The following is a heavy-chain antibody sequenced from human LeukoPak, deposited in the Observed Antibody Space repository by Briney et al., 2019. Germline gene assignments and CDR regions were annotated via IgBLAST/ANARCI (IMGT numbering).Heavy chain of an antibody. D-gene: IGHD4-17*01. Sequence: PSGTLSLTCAVYGGSFSGYYWSWIRQPPGKGLEWIREINHSGSTNYNPSLKSRVTISVDTSKNQFSLKLSSVTAADTAVYYCARDYSPDYGDIGGEDDAFDIWGQGTMVTVSS. CDR2: INHSGST. CDR3: ARDYSPDYGDIGGEDDAFDI. J-gene: IGHJ3*02. CDR1: GGSFSGYY. V-gene: IGHV4-34*01.